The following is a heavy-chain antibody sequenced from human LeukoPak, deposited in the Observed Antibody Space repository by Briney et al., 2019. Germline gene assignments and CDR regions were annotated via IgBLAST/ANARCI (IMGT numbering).Heavy chain of an antibody. J-gene: IGHJ5*02. CDR2: IYTSGST. CDR3: ARDSSVRGVIISDWFDP. CDR1: GVSISSYY. D-gene: IGHD3-10*01. Sequence: SETLSLTCTVSGVSISSYYWSWIRQPAGKGLEWIGRIYTSGSTNYNPSLKSRVTMSVDTSKNQFSLKLSSVTAADTAVYYCARDSSVRGVIISDWFDPWGQGTLVTVSS. V-gene: IGHV4-4*07.